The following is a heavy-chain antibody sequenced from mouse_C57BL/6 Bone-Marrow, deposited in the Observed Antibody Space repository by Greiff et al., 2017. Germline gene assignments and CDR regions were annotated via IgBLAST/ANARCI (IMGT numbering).Heavy chain of an antibody. V-gene: IGHV1-26*01. CDR1: GYTFTDYY. Sequence: EVQLQQSGPELVKPGASVKISCKASGYTFTDYYMNWVKQSHGKSLEWIGDINPNNGGTSYNQKFKGKATLTVDKSSSTAYMELRSLTSEDSAVYYCARPPTGGDAMDYWGQGTSVTVSS. CDR3: ARPPTGGDAMDY. J-gene: IGHJ4*01. D-gene: IGHD2-10*01. CDR2: INPNNGGT.